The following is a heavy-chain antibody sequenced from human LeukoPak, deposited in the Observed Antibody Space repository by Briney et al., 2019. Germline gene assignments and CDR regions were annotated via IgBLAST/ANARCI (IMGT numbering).Heavy chain of an antibody. D-gene: IGHD3-22*01. CDR1: GFIFNNYG. CDR2: ISNDGGGT. Sequence: GGSLRLSCAASGFIFNNYGLIWVRQAPGKGLEWVSAISNDGGGTNYADFVKGRFTISRDNPKNTLFLQMNSLRAEDTALYYCAKGSSGYFVDLWGQGTLVTVSS. V-gene: IGHV3-23*01. J-gene: IGHJ5*02. CDR3: AKGSSGYFVDL.